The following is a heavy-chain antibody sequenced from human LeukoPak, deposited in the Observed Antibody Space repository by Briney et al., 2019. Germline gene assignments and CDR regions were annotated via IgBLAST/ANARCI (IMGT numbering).Heavy chain of an antibody. Sequence: PGGSLRLSCAASGFTFTSYAMSWVRQAPGKGLEWVSAISGSGGTTYYAVSVKGRFTISRDNSKNTLYLQMNSLRAEDTAVYYCARSIDSSGYYPGSRLGWWGQGALVTVSS. CDR3: ARSIDSSGYYPGSRLGW. CDR1: GFTFTSYA. CDR2: ISGSGGTT. D-gene: IGHD3-22*01. V-gene: IGHV3-23*01. J-gene: IGHJ4*02.